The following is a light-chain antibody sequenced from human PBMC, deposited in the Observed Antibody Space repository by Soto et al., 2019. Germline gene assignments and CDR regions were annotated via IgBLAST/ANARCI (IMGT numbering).Light chain of an antibody. CDR1: QSVSSSY. J-gene: IGKJ1*01. CDR2: GAS. Sequence: EIVLTQSPGTLSLSPGERATLSCRASQSVSSSYLAWYQQKPGQAPRLLIYGASSRATGIPDRFSGSGSVTDFTLTISRLEPEDVAVYYCQQYDSSPVTFGQGTKVEIK. V-gene: IGKV3-20*01. CDR3: QQYDSSPVT.